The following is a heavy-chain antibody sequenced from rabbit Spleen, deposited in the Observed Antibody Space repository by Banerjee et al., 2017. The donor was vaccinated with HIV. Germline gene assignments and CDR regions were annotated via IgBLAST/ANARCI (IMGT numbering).Heavy chain of an antibody. D-gene: IGHD8-1*01. J-gene: IGHJ6*01. V-gene: IGHV1S45*01. CDR1: GFSFSSRDY. Sequence: QEQLEESGGDLVKPGASLTLTCTASGFSFSSRDYMCWVRQAPGKGLEWIACIYSGSSGVSYYATWAKGRFTISKTSSTTVTLQMTSLTAADTATYFCARDSGTSFSSYGMDLWGPGTLVTVS. CDR2: IYSGSSGVS. CDR3: ARDSGTSFSSYGMDL.